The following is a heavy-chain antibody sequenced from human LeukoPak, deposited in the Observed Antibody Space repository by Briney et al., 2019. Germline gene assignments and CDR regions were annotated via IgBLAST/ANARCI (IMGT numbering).Heavy chain of an antibody. CDR3: AGRAQTTGWSFDY. Sequence: SETLSLTCFVSGGSITPYHWSWIRQPAGKGLEWIGQIHTSGSTNYNPSLKSRVAMSIDTSKNLFSLELSSVTAADTSVYYCAGRAQTTGWSFDYWGQGALVTVSS. CDR1: GGSITPYH. V-gene: IGHV4-4*07. D-gene: IGHD3-9*01. J-gene: IGHJ4*02. CDR2: IHTSGST.